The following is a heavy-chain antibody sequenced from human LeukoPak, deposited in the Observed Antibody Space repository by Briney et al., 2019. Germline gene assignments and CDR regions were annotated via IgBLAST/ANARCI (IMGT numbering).Heavy chain of an antibody. Sequence: GGSLRLSCAASGFTFSSYEMNWVRQAPGKGLEWVSYISTSGSTKYYADSVKGRFTISRDNAKNSLYLQMNSLRAEVTAVYYCARDRDPGYNDSSGYRRVNAFDIWGQGTMVTVSS. V-gene: IGHV3-48*03. D-gene: IGHD3-22*01. CDR2: ISTSGSTK. J-gene: IGHJ3*02. CDR3: ARDRDPGYNDSSGYRRVNAFDI. CDR1: GFTFSSYE.